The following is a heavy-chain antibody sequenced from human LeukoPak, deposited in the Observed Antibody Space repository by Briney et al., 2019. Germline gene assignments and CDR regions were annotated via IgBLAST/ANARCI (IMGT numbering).Heavy chain of an antibody. CDR3: ARDLELERNRWNYFES. CDR2: MHYSGDT. V-gene: IGHV4-59*01. D-gene: IGHD1-1*01. J-gene: IGHJ4*02. Sequence: PSETLSLTCTVSGGSINSYYWSWIRQPPGKGLEWIGSMHYSGDTKYNPSLKSRVSLSIDTSKQQFSLRLSSVTAADTAVYYCARDLELERNRWNYFESWGQGTLVTVSS. CDR1: GGSINSYY.